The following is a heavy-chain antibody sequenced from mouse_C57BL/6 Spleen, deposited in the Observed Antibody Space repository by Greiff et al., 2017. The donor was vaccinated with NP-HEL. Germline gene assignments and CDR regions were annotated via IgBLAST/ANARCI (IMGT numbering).Heavy chain of an antibody. D-gene: IGHD1-1*01. CDR3: AREGTTVVGYYFDY. J-gene: IGHJ2*01. CDR1: GYTFTSYW. CDR2: IYPSDSET. Sequence: QVQLQQPGAELVRPGSSVKLSCKASGYTFTSYWMDWVKQRPGQGLEWIGNIYPSDSETHYNQKFKDKATLTVDKSSSTAYMQLSSLTSEDSAVYDCAREGTTVVGYYFDYWGKGTTLTVSS. V-gene: IGHV1-61*01.